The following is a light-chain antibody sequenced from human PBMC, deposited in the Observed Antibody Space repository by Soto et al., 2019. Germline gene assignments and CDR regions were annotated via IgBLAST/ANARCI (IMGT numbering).Light chain of an antibody. J-gene: IGKJ1*01. V-gene: IGKV3-20*01. CDR1: RSVDTD. Sequence: EVVLTQYPGTVSLSPGDSATLSCRASRSVDTDLAWYQQKPGQAPRLLVFATSARATGVPDRFRGSRSGTDFTLTISRLEPEDFAVYYCQQYGSSPWTFGQGTKV. CDR2: ATS. CDR3: QQYGSSPWT.